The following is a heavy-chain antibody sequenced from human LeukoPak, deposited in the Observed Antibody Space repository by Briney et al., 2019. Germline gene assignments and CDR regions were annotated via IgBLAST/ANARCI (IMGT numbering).Heavy chain of an antibody. CDR1: GFTYRSYG. D-gene: IGHD3-10*01. J-gene: IGHJ4*02. Sequence: HPGGSLRLPCAASGFTYRSYGMHWVRQAPGKGLEGVTSICYDGSDKYYADSVKGRFTISRDNSKNTLYLQMNSLRAEDTAAYYCANLPIRGSGSYYTDYWGQGTLVTVSS. V-gene: IGHV3-30*02. CDR2: ICYDGSDK. CDR3: ANLPIRGSGSYYTDY.